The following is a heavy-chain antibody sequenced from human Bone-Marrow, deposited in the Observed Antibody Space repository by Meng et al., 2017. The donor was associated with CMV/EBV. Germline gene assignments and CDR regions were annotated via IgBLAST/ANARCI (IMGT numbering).Heavy chain of an antibody. J-gene: IGHJ6*02. V-gene: IGHV4-61*01. CDR1: GVSVNSGSYY. CDR3: ARDPVDFWSGFGMDV. D-gene: IGHD3-3*01. Sequence: GSLRLSCSVSGVSVNSGSYYWNWIRQPPGRGLEWIGYIFYSGSTNYNPSLKSRVTISVDTSKNQFSLKLSSVTAADTAVYYCARDPVDFWSGFGMDVWGQGTTVTVSS. CDR2: IFYSGST.